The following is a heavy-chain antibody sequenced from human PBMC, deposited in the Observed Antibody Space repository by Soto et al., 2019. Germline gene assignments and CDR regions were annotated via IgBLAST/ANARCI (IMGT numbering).Heavy chain of an antibody. Sequence: ASVKVSCKASGGTFSSYAISWVRQAPGQGLEWMGGIIPIFGTANYAQKFQGRVTITADESTSTAYMELSSLRSEDTAVYYCAVYMGATYPDYYYGMDVWGQGTTVTVSS. CDR1: GGTFSSYA. CDR2: IIPIFGTA. V-gene: IGHV1-69*13. CDR3: AVYMGATYPDYYYGMDV. J-gene: IGHJ6*02. D-gene: IGHD1-26*01.